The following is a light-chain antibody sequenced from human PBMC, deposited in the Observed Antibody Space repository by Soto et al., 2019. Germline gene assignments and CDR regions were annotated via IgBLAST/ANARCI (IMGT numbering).Light chain of an antibody. V-gene: IGLV2-14*03. CDR2: DVT. J-gene: IGLJ1*01. CDR1: SSDVGGYNY. Sequence: QSALTQPASVSGSPGQSITISCTGTSSDVGGYNYDSWYQQHPGKAPKLIIYDVTNRPSGVSDRFSGSKSGNTASLTISGLQAEDGTDYYCSSYTSSSTPFVFGTGTKVTVL. CDR3: SSYTSSSTPFV.